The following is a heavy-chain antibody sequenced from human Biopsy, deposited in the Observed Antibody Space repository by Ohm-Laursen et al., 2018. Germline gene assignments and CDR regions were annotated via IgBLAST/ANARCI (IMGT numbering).Heavy chain of an antibody. Sequence: SDTLSLTWPVSGGFISSSSYYWGWIRQPPGKGLEWIGSISYTGSTHDNPSLTSRVTISVDTSKNQFSLKLTSVTAADTAVYYCAKHGSGWTGDDAFHIWGQGTMVTVSS. V-gene: IGHV4-39*01. D-gene: IGHD6-19*01. CDR1: GGFISSSSYY. CDR2: ISYTGST. CDR3: AKHGSGWTGDDAFHI. J-gene: IGHJ3*02.